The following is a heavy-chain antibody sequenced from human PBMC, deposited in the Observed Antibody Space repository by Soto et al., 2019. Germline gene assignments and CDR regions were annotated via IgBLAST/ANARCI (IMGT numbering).Heavy chain of an antibody. J-gene: IGHJ4*02. CDR3: ARLEMATDY. V-gene: IGHV4-61*01. CDR2: IYYTGST. CDR1: GGSVTSGSYY. Sequence: SETLSLTCTVSGGSVTSGSYYWNWIRQPPGKGLEWIGYIYYTGSTNYNPSLKSRVTISADTSKNQFSLKLNSVTAADTAVYYCARLEMATDYWGQGSLVTVSS. D-gene: IGHD5-12*01.